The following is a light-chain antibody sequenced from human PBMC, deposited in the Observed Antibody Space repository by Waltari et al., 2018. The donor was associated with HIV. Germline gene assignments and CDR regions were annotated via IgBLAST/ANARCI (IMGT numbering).Light chain of an antibody. Sequence: QSALTQPPSASGSPGQSVTISCTGTSSDVGGYHYVSWYPQHPGKAPKLMIYEVSKRPSGVPDRFSGSKSGNTASLTVSGLQAEDEADYYCSSYAGSSNVIFGGGTKLTVL. CDR1: SSDVGGYHY. V-gene: IGLV2-8*01. CDR3: SSYAGSSNVI. CDR2: EVS. J-gene: IGLJ2*01.